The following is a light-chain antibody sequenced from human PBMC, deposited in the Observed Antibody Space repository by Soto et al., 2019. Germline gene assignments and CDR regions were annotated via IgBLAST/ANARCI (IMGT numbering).Light chain of an antibody. CDR1: QSISSW. CDR3: QQYNTAWT. CDR2: DAS. J-gene: IGKJ1*01. V-gene: IGKV1-5*01. Sequence: DIQMTQSPATLSASVGDRVTITCRASQSISSWLAWYQQKPGKAPNLLIYDASSLESGVPSRFSGSGSGTEFTLTISSLQPDDFATYYCQQYNTAWTFGQGTKV.